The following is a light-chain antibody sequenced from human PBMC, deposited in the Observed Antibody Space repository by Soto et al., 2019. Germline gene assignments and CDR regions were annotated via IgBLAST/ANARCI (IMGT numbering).Light chain of an antibody. CDR3: QQSHSSIYS. V-gene: IGKV1-39*01. CDR1: QTISAY. CDR2: ATS. J-gene: IGKJ2*03. Sequence: DIRLTQSPSSLSAFVGDRVTITCRASQTISAYLNWYRQKAGQAPELLIYATSNLHSGVPSRFSGSGSVTEFTLTINGLQPEDLATYYCQQSHSSIYSFGQGTRLEIK.